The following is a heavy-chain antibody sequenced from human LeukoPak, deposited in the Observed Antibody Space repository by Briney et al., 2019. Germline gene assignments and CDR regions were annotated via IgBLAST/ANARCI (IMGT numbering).Heavy chain of an antibody. CDR3: ARLTPDYGDSIDY. D-gene: IGHD4-17*01. V-gene: IGHV1-46*01. CDR1: GYTFTSDY. Sequence: ASVKGSCKASGYTFTSDYMHWVRQAPGQGLEWMGIINPSGGSTSYAQKFQGRVTMTRDTSTSTVYMELSSLRSEDTAVYYCARLTPDYGDSIDYWGQGTLVTVSS. J-gene: IGHJ4*02. CDR2: INPSGGST.